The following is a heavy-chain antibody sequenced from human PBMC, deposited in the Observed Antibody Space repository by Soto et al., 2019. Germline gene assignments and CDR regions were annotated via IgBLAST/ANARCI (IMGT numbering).Heavy chain of an antibody. V-gene: IGHV4-34*01. D-gene: IGHD3-10*01. CDR2: INHSGST. J-gene: IGHJ5*02. CDR1: GGSFSGYY. Sequence: PSETLSLTCAVYGGSFSGYYWSWIRQPPGKGLEWIGEINHSGSTNYNPSLKSRVTISVDTSKNQFSLKLSSVTAADTAVYYCARKASASSITMVRGVKKGWFDPWGQGTLVTVSS. CDR3: ARKASASSITMVRGVKKGWFDP.